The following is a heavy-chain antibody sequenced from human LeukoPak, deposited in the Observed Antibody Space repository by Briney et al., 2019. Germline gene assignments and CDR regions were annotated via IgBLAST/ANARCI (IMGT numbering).Heavy chain of an antibody. CDR2: IYYGGST. D-gene: IGHD4-23*01. V-gene: IGHV4-30-4*08. CDR3: ARVVTQGYFDY. CDR1: GGSISSGDYY. Sequence: SETLSLTCTVSGGSISSGDYYWSWIRQPPGTGLEWIGYIYYGGSTYYNPSLKSRVTISVDTSKNQFSLKLSSVTAADTAVYYCARVVTQGYFDYWGQGTLVTVSS. J-gene: IGHJ4*02.